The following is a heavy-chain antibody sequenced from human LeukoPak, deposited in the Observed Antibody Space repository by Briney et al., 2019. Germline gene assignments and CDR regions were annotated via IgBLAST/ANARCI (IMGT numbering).Heavy chain of an antibody. CDR1: GGTFSSYA. CDR3: ARDRLSQKRFDP. CDR2: IIPIFGTA. J-gene: IGHJ5*02. Sequence: GSSVKVSCKASGGTFSSYAISWVRQAPGQGLEWMGGIIPIFGTANYAQKFQGRVTITADESTSTAYMELSSLRSEDTAVYYCARDRLSQKRFDPWGQGTLVTVSS. V-gene: IGHV1-69*01.